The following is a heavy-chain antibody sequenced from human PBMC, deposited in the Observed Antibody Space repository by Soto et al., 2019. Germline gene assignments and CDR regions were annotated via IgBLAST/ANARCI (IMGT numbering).Heavy chain of an antibody. CDR2: INAGNGNT. V-gene: IGHV1-3*01. J-gene: IGHJ3*02. Sequence: GSPVKVSCKASGYTFTRYPMHWVRKAHGQRLEWMGWINAGNGNTKYSQKFQGRVTITRDTSASTAYMELSSLRSDDTAVYYCARQGISRTTGLHDALDIWGEGIMVTV. CDR3: ARQGISRTTGLHDALDI. D-gene: IGHD1-7*01. CDR1: GYTFTRYP.